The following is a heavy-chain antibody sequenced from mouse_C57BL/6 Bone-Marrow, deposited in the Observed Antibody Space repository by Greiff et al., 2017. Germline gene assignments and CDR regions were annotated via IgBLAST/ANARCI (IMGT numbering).Heavy chain of an antibody. CDR2: INPNYGTT. CDR1: GYSFTDYN. D-gene: IGHD1-1*01. J-gene: IGHJ1*03. Sequence: VQLQQSGPELVKPGASVKISCKASGYSFTDYNMNWVKQSNGKSLEWIGVINPNYGTTSYNQKFKGKATLTVDPSSSTAYMQLNSLTSEDSAVYYCAILHYYGSSYGYFDVWGTGTTVTVSS. V-gene: IGHV1-39*01. CDR3: AILHYYGSSYGYFDV.